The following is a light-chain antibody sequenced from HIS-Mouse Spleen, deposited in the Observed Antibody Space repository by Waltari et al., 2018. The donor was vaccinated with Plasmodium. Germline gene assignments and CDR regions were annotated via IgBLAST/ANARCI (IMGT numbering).Light chain of an antibody. J-gene: IGKJ3*01. CDR3: QQYDNLPPLFT. V-gene: IGKV1-33*01. CDR2: DAS. Sequence: DIQMTQSPSSLSASVGDRVTITCQVSQDISNYLNWYQQKPGKAPKLLIYDASNLETGVPSRFSGSGSGTDFTCTISSLQPEDIATYYCQQYDNLPPLFTFGPGTKVDIK. CDR1: QDISNY.